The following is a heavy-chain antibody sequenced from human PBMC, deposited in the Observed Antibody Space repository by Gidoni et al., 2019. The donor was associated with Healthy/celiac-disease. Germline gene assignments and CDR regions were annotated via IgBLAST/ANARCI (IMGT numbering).Heavy chain of an antibody. J-gene: IGHJ4*02. Sequence: EVQLVQSGAEVKKPGESSRISGKGSGSSFTSYWISWVLQMPGKGLEWKGRIDPSDSYTNYSPSFQGHVTISADKSISTAYLQWSSLKASDTAMYYCATVDSNPFDYWGQGTLVTVSS. V-gene: IGHV5-10-1*03. CDR3: ATVDSNPFDY. D-gene: IGHD4-4*01. CDR1: GSSFTSYW. CDR2: IDPSDSYT.